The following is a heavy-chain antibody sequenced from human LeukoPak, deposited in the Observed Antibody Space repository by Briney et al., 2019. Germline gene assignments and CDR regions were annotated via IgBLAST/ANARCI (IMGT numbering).Heavy chain of an antibody. D-gene: IGHD4-23*01. J-gene: IGHJ5*02. Sequence: KTSETLPLTCAVSGYSISSGYYWGWIRQPPGKGLEGIGSIYHSGSTYYNPSLKSRVTISVDKSKNQFSLKLSPVTAADTAVYYCARHGNADWFDPWGQGTLVTVPS. V-gene: IGHV4-38-2*01. CDR1: GYSISSGYY. CDR3: ARHGNADWFDP. CDR2: IYHSGST.